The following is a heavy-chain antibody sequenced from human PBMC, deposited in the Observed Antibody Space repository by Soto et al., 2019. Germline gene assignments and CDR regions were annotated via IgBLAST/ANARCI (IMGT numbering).Heavy chain of an antibody. V-gene: IGHV5-51*01. CDR1: GYSFTSYW. CDR2: IYPGDSDT. D-gene: IGHD6-19*01. J-gene: IGHJ6*02. Sequence: GESLKISCKGSGYSFTSYWIGWVRQMPGKGLEWMGIIYPGDSDTRYSPSFQGQVTVSADKSISTAYLQWSSLKASDTAMYYCARHIAVAGAYYYDGMDVWGQGTTVTVSS. CDR3: ARHIAVAGAYYYDGMDV.